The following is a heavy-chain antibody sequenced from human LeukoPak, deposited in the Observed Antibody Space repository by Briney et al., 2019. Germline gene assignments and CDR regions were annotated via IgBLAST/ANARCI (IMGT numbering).Heavy chain of an antibody. CDR2: INPSGGST. CDR3: ARDRGGDAYNWTPNNWFDP. D-gene: IGHD5-24*01. CDR1: GYTFTSYY. Sequence: ASVKVSCKASGYTFTSYYMHWVRQAPGQGLEWMGIINPSGGSTSYAQKFQGRVTMTRDTSTSTVYMELSSLRSEDTAVYYCARDRGGDAYNWTPNNWFDPWGQGTLVTVSS. V-gene: IGHV1-46*01. J-gene: IGHJ5*02.